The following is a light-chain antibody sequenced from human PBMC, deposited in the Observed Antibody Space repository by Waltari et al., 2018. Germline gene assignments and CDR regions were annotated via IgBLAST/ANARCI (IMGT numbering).Light chain of an antibody. V-gene: IGKV3-20*01. J-gene: IGKJ1*01. CDR2: GTS. Sequence: EVVLKQPPGTLSLSPGDRATLSCRASQSFSSTYLAWYQQKPGQAPRLLIYGTSNRATGIPDRFSGSVSGTDFTLTISRLEPDDFAVYYCQHYGSSPPRTFGQGTTVEI. CDR3: QHYGSSPPRT. CDR1: QSFSSTY.